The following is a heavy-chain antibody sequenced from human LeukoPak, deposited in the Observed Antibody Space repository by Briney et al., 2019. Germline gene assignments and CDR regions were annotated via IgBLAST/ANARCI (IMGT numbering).Heavy chain of an antibody. CDR1: GFTFYDHG. D-gene: IGHD6-19*01. CDR2: RNGGST. Sequence: GGSLRLSCAASGFTFYDHGMSWVRHVPGKGLEWVSGRNGGSTGYADSVKGRFTISRDNAKNSLYLQMNSLRAEDTALYYCAAGDRNGWYFDYWGQGTLVTVSS. J-gene: IGHJ4*02. CDR3: AAGDRNGWYFDY. V-gene: IGHV3-20*04.